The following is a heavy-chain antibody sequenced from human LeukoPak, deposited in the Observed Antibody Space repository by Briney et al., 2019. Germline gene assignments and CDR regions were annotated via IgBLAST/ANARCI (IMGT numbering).Heavy chain of an antibody. CDR3: ARVLSGGYYYYMDV. Sequence: SETLSLTCTVSGGSISSYYWSWIRQPPGKGLEWIGYIYYSGSTNYKSSLKSRVTISVDTSKNQFSLKLSSVTAADTAVYYCARVLSGGYYYYMDVWGKGTTVTVSS. V-gene: IGHV4-59*12. CDR1: GGSISSYY. J-gene: IGHJ6*03. D-gene: IGHD3-10*02. CDR2: IYYSGST.